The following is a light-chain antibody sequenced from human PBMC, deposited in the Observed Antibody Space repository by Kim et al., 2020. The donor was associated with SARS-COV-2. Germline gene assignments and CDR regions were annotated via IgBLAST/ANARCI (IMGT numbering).Light chain of an antibody. CDR1: SSDVGGYNY. Sequence: GQSVTISCTGTSSDVGGYNYVSWYQQHPGKAPKLMIYEVSKRPSGVPDRFSGSKSGNTASLTVSGLQAEDEADYYCSSYAGSTSYVFGTGTKVTVL. CDR2: EVS. V-gene: IGLV2-8*01. J-gene: IGLJ1*01. CDR3: SSYAGSTSYV.